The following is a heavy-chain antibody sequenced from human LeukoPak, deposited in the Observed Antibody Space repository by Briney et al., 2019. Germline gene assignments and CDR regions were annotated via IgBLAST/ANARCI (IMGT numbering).Heavy chain of an antibody. Sequence: TPSETLSLTCTVSGGSISSSSYYWGWIRQPPGKGLEWIGSIYYSGSTYYNPSLKSRVTISVDTSKNQFSLKLSSVTAADTAVYYCARRLGIAVAPTYYYYYYYMDVWGKGTTVTISS. D-gene: IGHD6-19*01. CDR3: ARRLGIAVAPTYYYYYYYMDV. CDR1: GGSISSSSYY. J-gene: IGHJ6*03. V-gene: IGHV4-39*07. CDR2: IYYSGST.